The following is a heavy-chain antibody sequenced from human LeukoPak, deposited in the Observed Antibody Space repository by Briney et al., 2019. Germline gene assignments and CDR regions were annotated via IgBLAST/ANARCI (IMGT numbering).Heavy chain of an antibody. CDR3: ARDFKTRFDS. V-gene: IGHV3-74*01. Sequence: GGSLRLSCAASGFSFSTYWMNWVRQAPGKGLVWVSRIKGDGSSTVYADSVKGRFTVSRDNAKNTLYLQMNSLSAEDTAVYYCARDFKTRFDSWGQGTLVTVSS. J-gene: IGHJ4*02. CDR2: IKGDGSST. CDR1: GFSFSTYW.